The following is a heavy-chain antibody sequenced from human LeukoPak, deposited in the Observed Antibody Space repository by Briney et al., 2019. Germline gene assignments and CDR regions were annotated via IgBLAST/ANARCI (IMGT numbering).Heavy chain of an antibody. CDR1: GYTFTSYG. Sequence: ASVKVSCKASGYTFTSYGISWVRQAPGQGLEWMGWISAYNGNTNYAQKLQGRVTMTTDTSTSTAYMELRSLRSDDTAVYYCARIRGRPYYYDGSGYPQTGYGMDVWGQGTTVTVSS. V-gene: IGHV1-18*01. J-gene: IGHJ6*02. CDR2: ISAYNGNT. D-gene: IGHD3-22*01. CDR3: ARIRGRPYYYDGSGYPQTGYGMDV.